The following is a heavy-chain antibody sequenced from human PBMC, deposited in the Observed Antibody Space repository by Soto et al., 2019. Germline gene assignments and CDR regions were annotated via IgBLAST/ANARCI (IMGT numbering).Heavy chain of an antibody. CDR1: GFTFSSYA. D-gene: IGHD5-12*01. CDR3: AKVRDGWLHPYYYMDV. J-gene: IGHJ6*03. Sequence: GGSLRLSCAASGFTFSSYAMSWVRQAPGKGLEWVSAISGSGGSTYYADSVKGRFTISRDNSKNTLYLQMNSLRAEDTAVYYCAKVRDGWLHPYYYMDVWGKGTTVTVSS. CDR2: ISGSGGST. V-gene: IGHV3-23*01.